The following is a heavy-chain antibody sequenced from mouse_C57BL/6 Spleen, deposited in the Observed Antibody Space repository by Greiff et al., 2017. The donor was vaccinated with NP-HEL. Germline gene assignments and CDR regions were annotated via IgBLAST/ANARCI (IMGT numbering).Heavy chain of an antibody. D-gene: IGHD1-1*01. CDR1: GFTFSSYA. CDR3: TRGGGTVVGGYFDY. Sequence: EVQRVESGEGLVKPGGSLKLSCAASGFTFSSYAMSWVRQTPEKRLEWVAYISSGGDYIYYADTVKGRFTISRDNARNTLYLQMSSLKSEDTAMYYCTRGGGTVVGGYFDYWGQGTTLTVSS. V-gene: IGHV5-9-1*02. CDR2: ISSGGDYI. J-gene: IGHJ2*01.